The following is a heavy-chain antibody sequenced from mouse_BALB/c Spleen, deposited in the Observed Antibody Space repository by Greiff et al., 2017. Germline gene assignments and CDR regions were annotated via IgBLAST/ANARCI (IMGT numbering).Heavy chain of an antibody. CDR2: INPSNGRT. J-gene: IGHJ3*01. CDR3: ARSYYGNFFAY. V-gene: IGHV1S81*02. CDR1: GYTFTSYW. D-gene: IGHD2-10*01. Sequence: VQLQQPGAELVKPGASVKLSCKASGYTFTSYWMHWVKQRPGQGLEWIGEINPSNGRTNYNEKFKSKATLTVDKSSSTAYMQLSSLTSEDSAVYYCARSYYGNFFAYWGQGTLVTVSA.